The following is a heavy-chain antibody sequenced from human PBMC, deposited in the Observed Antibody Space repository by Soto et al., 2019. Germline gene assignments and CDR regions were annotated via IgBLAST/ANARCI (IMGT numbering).Heavy chain of an antibody. V-gene: IGHV1-8*01. CDR1: GYTFTTSHD. J-gene: IGHJ4*02. D-gene: IGHD3-3*01. CDR3: ARTIFGVATYYFDF. Sequence: ASVKVSCKASGYTFTTSHDISWVRQATGQGLEWMGWMSPNTGSTNYVQKFQGRVTMTRNTSISTAYMELSSLRSEDTAVYYCARTIFGVATYYFDFWGQGTPVTVSS. CDR2: MSPNTGST.